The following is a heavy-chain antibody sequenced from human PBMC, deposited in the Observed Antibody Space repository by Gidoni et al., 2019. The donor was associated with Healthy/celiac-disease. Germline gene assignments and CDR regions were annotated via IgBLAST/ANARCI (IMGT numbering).Heavy chain of an antibody. Sequence: QLQLQESGPGLVKPSETLSLTCTVSGGSISSSSYYWGWIRQPPGKGLEWIGSIYYSGSTYYNPSLKSRVTISVDTSKNQFSLKLSSVTAADTAVYYCARLPEPYSSSRDGWFDPWGQGTLVTVSS. CDR3: ARLPEPYSSSRDGWFDP. D-gene: IGHD6-6*01. CDR2: IYYSGST. J-gene: IGHJ5*02. V-gene: IGHV4-39*01. CDR1: GGSISSSSYY.